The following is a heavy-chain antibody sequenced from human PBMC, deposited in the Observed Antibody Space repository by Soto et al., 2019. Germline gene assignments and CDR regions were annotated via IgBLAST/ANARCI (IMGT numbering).Heavy chain of an antibody. V-gene: IGHV4-39*02. D-gene: IGHD4-17*01. CDR2: IYYSGSP. CDR1: GDSISSSKYY. CDR3: ATLPHYDDRNAGF. Sequence: SETLSLTCTFSGDSISSSKYYWGWIRQPPGKGLEWIGSIYYSGSPNYNSSLKSRVTISVDTSKNHFSLKLTSMTAADTAVYYCATLPHYDDRNAGFWGHGILVTVSS. J-gene: IGHJ4*01.